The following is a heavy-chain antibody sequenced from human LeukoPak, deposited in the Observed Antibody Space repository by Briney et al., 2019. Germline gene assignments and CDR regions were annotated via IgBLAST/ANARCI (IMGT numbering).Heavy chain of an antibody. CDR3: ARLYYDILTGFVPDNWFDP. CDR1: GYTFTSYG. J-gene: IGHJ5*02. D-gene: IGHD3-9*01. V-gene: IGHV1-18*01. CDR2: ISAYNGNT. Sequence: AASVKVSCKASGYTFTSYGISWVRPAPGQGLEWMGWISAYNGNTNYAQKLQGRVTMTTDTSTSTAYMELRSLRSDDTAVYYCARLYYDILTGFVPDNWFDPWGQGTLVTVSS.